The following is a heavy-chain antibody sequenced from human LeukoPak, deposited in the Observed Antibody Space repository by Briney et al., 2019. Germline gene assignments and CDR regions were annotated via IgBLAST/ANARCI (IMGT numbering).Heavy chain of an antibody. Sequence: GGSLRLSCAASGFTFSSYSMNWVRQAPGKGLEWVSSISSSSSYIYYADSVKGRFTISRDNAKNSLYLQMNSLRAEDTAVYYCARDSMRGYSYGPYFDYWGQGTLVTVSS. CDR2: ISSSSSYI. D-gene: IGHD5-18*01. V-gene: IGHV3-21*01. CDR1: GFTFSSYS. J-gene: IGHJ4*02. CDR3: ARDSMRGYSYGPYFDY.